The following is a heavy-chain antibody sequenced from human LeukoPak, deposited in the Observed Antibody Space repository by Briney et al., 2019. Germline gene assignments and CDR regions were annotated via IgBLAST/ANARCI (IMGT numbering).Heavy chain of an antibody. CDR2: ISYDGSNK. CDR1: GFTLSSYG. J-gene: IGHJ1*01. V-gene: IGHV3-30*18. D-gene: IGHD3-22*01. Sequence: PGRSLRLSCAASGFTLSSYGMHWVRQAPGKGLEWVAVISYDGSNKYYADSVKGRFTISRDNSKNTLYLQMNSLRAEDTAVYYCAKGGTYYYDTSQDFQHWGQGTLVTVSS. CDR3: AKGGTYYYDTSQDFQH.